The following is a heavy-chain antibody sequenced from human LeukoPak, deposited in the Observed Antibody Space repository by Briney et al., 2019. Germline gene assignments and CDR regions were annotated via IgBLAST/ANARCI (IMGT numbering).Heavy chain of an antibody. CDR2: IRYDGSNK. CDR1: GFSFSSYG. Sequence: QTGGSLRLSCATSGFSFSSYGMHWVRQAPGKGLEWVAFIRYDGSNKYYADSVKGRFTISRDNSKNTLHLQMNSLRAEDTAVYYCAKDKVRFGEFFDYWGQGTLVTVSS. V-gene: IGHV3-30*02. CDR3: AKDKVRFGEFFDY. D-gene: IGHD3-10*01. J-gene: IGHJ4*02.